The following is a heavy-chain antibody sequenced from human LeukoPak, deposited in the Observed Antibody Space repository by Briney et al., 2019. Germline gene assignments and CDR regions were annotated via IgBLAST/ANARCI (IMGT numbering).Heavy chain of an antibody. CDR3: VKNGVRSLFTVYNWFDS. D-gene: IGHD2-8*01. CDR2: VSGDGAGM. CDR1: GFAFPNYA. V-gene: IGHV3-23*01. Sequence: PGGSLRLSCAASGFAFPNYAMNWVRQAPGKGLEWVSGVSGDGAGMYYADSVKGRFTVSRDNSENTLSLQMDILRAEDTAVYYCVKNGVRSLFTVYNWFDSWGQGTLVAVSS. J-gene: IGHJ5*01.